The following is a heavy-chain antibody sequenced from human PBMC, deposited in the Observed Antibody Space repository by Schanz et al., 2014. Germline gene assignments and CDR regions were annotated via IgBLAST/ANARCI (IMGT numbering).Heavy chain of an antibody. CDR2: IHSTGGTT. CDR3: ASDTMGGNFVLDV. Sequence: QVQWVQSGADVKKPGTAVKVSCKASEYTFTRHYMHWVRQAPGQGLEWMGIIHSTGGTTSHAQKFQGRVTMTRDTSTSTVSMELSSLRSEDTAVYYCASDTMGGNFVLDVWGQGTTVTVSS. J-gene: IGHJ6*02. V-gene: IGHV1-46*03. D-gene: IGHD3-10*01. CDR1: EYTFTRHY.